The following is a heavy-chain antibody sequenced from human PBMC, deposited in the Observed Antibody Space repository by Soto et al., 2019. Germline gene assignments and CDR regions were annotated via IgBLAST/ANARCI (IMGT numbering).Heavy chain of an antibody. CDR3: ARGRKLRFLEWSYGMDV. CDR1: GYTFTSYD. J-gene: IGHJ6*02. V-gene: IGHV1-8*01. CDR2: MNPNSGNT. Sequence: ASVKVSCKASGYTFTSYDINWVRQATGQGLEWMGWMNPNSGNTGYAQKFQGRVTMTRNTSISTAYMELSSLRSEDTAVYYCARGRKLRFLEWSYGMDVWGQGTTVTV. D-gene: IGHD3-3*01.